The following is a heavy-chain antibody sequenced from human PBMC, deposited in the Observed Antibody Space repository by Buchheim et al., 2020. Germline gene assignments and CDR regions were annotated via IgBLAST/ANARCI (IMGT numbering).Heavy chain of an antibody. V-gene: IGHV3-48*01. CDR2: ISYDSVNI. CDR3: AKGDWDY. Sequence: ELQLVEPVGALVQLGGSLRLSCVASVFSFISFSINCVRQAPRKPLEWVSYISYDSVNIPYADSVKGRFTISTDSANNSLYLEMTSLRAEDTAVYYCAKGDWDYWGQGTL. D-gene: IGHD1-26*01. J-gene: IGHJ4*02. CDR1: VFSFISFS.